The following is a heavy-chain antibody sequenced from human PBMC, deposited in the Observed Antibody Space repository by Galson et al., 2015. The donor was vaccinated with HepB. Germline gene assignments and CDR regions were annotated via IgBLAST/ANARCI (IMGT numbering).Heavy chain of an antibody. D-gene: IGHD6-19*01. J-gene: IGHJ4*02. CDR2: ISYDGSNN. V-gene: IGHV3-30*18. CDR1: GFTFSNYS. Sequence: SLRLSCAASGFTFSNYSMHWVRQAPGKGLEWVAVISYDGSNNYYADSVKGRFTISRDNSKNTLYLQMNSLRAEDTALYYCSKAQYLYSALAGTRAGFDYWGQGTLVTVSS. CDR3: SKAQYLYSALAGTRAGFDY.